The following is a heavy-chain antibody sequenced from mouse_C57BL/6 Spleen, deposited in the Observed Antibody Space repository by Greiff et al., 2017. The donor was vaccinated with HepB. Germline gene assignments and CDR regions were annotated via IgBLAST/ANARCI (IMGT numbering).Heavy chain of an antibody. D-gene: IGHD3-2*02. J-gene: IGHJ3*01. Sequence: QVQLKESGAELARPGASVKLSCKASVYTFTSYGISWVKQRTGQGLEWIGEIYPRSGNTYYNEKFKGKATLTADKSSSTAYMELRSLTSEDSAVYVDARRDSSGYSSYWGQGTLVTVSA. CDR1: VYTFTSYG. CDR3: ARRDSSGYSSY. CDR2: IYPRSGNT. V-gene: IGHV1-81*01.